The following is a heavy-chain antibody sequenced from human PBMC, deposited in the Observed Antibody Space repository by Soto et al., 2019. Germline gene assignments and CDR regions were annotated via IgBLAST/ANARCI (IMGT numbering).Heavy chain of an antibody. CDR3: AKDPTTDYYDSSGYYYDY. V-gene: IGHV3-23*01. CDR2: ISDSGGST. Sequence: GGSLRLSCAASGFTFSSYAMSWVRQAPGKGLEWVSAISDSGGSTYYADSVKGRFTMSRDNSKNTLYLQMNSLRAEDTAVYYCAKDPTTDYYDSSGYYYDYWGQGTLVTVSS. CDR1: GFTFSSYA. J-gene: IGHJ4*02. D-gene: IGHD3-22*01.